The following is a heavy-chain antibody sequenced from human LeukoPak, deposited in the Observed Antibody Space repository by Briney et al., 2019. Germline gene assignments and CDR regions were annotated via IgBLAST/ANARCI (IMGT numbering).Heavy chain of an antibody. CDR1: GGSISSGSYY. V-gene: IGHV4-39*01. J-gene: IGHJ4*02. CDR3: ASAHYYGSGSYYY. CDR2: IYYSGTT. D-gene: IGHD3-10*01. Sequence: SETLSLTCTVSGGSISSGSYYWGWIRQPPGKGLEWIGSIYYSGTTYYNPSLKSRVTISVDTSKNQFSLKLSSVTAADTALYYCASAHYYGSGSYYYWGQGPLVTVSS.